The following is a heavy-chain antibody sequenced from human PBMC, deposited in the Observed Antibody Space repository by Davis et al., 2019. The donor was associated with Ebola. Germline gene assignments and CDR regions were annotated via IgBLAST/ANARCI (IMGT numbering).Heavy chain of an antibody. D-gene: IGHD3-10*01. Sequence: GGSLRLSCAASGFTASTNYMSWVCQAPGKGLAWVSVIYSGGSTYYADSAKGRFTTSRHNSKNTLYLQMNSLRAEDTAVYYCARGVLWFGELPSYWSDPWGQGTLVTVSS. CDR3: ARGVLWFGELPSYWSDP. CDR1: GFTASTNY. V-gene: IGHV3-53*04. CDR2: IYSGGST. J-gene: IGHJ5*02.